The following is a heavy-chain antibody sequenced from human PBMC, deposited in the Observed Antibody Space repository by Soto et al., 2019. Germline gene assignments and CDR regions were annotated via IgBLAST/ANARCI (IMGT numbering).Heavy chain of an antibody. V-gene: IGHV1-18*01. CDR3: ARDGDFWSGYPYFDY. CDR2: ISAYNGNT. CDR1: GYTFTSYG. Sequence: ASVKVSCKASGYTFTSYGISWVRQAPGQGLEWMGWISAYNGNTNYARKLQGRVTMTTDTSTSTAYMELRSLRSDDTAVYYCARDGDFWSGYPYFDYWGQGTLVTVSS. J-gene: IGHJ4*02. D-gene: IGHD3-3*01.